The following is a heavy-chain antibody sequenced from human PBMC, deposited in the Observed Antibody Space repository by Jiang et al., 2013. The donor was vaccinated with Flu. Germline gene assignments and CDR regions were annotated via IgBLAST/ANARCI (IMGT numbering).Heavy chain of an antibody. D-gene: IGHD4-17*01. V-gene: IGHV4-4*02. J-gene: IGHJ4*02. CDR2: IYHSGIT. CDR3: ASDFLYGDSLH. Sequence: TLSLTCAVSGGSISSSYWWSWVRQPPGKGLEWIGEIYHSGITNYNPSLKSRVTISVDKSKNQFSLKLSSVTAADTAVYYCASDFLYGDSLHWGQGTLVTVSS. CDR1: GGSISSSYW.